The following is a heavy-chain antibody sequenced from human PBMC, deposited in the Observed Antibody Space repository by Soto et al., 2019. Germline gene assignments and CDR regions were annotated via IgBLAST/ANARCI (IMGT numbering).Heavy chain of an antibody. V-gene: IGHV3-23*01. J-gene: IGHJ4*02. CDR3: AKDTGPN. Sequence: PGGSLRLSCAASGFSVSSQGMTWVRQAPGKGLEWVSVISTSGKETFYADSVKGRFTISRDNAKNSLYWQMNSLRAEDTAVYYCAKDTGPNWGQGTLVTVSS. CDR2: ISTSGKET. CDR1: GFSVSSQG.